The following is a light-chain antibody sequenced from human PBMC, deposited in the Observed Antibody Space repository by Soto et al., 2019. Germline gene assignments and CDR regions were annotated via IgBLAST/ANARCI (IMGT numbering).Light chain of an antibody. J-gene: IGKJ1*01. Sequence: EIVLTQSPGTLSLSPGERATLSCRASQSFNSIYLAWYQQKPGQAPRLLIYGASSRATGIPDRFSGSGSGTDFTLTISRLEPEDFAAYYCHQYDSWTLGQGTKVDIK. V-gene: IGKV3-20*01. CDR1: QSFNSIY. CDR2: GAS. CDR3: HQYDSWT.